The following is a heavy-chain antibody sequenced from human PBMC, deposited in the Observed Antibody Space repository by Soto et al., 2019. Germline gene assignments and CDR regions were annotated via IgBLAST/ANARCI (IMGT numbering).Heavy chain of an antibody. CDR3: ERYIAAAGTNWLDP. D-gene: IGHD6-13*01. J-gene: IGHJ5*02. V-gene: IGHV4-59*01. CDR2: IYYSGST. Sequence: SETLSLTCTVSGGSISSYYWSWIRQPPGKGLEWIGYIYYSGSTNYNPSLKSRVTISVDTYKNQFSLKLSSVTAADTAVYYCERYIAAAGTNWLDPWGQGTRGT. CDR1: GGSISSYY.